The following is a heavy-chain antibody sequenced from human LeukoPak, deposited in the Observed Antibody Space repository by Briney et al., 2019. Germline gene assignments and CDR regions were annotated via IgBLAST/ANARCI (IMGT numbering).Heavy chain of an antibody. J-gene: IGHJ6*03. CDR2: ISYDGSNK. V-gene: IGHV3-30*04. CDR1: GFTFSSYA. D-gene: IGHD3-10*01. CDR3: ARDANGSGTTPPWYYYMDV. Sequence: GGSLRLSCAASGFTFSSYAMHWVRQAPGKGLEWVAVISYDGSNKYYADSVKGRFTISRDNSKNTLYLQMNSLRAEDTAVYYCARDANGSGTTPPWYYYMDVWGKGTTVTVSS.